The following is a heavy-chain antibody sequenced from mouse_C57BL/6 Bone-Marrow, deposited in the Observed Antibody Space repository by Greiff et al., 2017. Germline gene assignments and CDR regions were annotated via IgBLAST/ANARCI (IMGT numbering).Heavy chain of an antibody. CDR2: IDPSHSYT. CDR3: ARPIYYDYEGGY. V-gene: IGHV1-50*01. CDR1: GYTFPSYW. J-gene: IGHJ2*01. Sequence: VQLQQPGAELVKPGASVKLSCKASGYTFPSYWMQWVKQRPGQGLEWIGEIDPSHSYTNYNQKFKGKATLTVDTSSITAYIQLISLTSEDSAVYYCARPIYYDYEGGYWGQGTTLTVSS. D-gene: IGHD2-4*01.